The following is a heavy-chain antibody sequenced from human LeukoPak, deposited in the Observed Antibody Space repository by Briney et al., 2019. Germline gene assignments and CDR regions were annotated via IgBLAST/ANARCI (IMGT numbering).Heavy chain of an antibody. V-gene: IGHV3-23*01. CDR1: GLILRGHA. D-gene: IGHD6-19*01. J-gene: IGHJ4*02. CDR3: AKGYSSGWTPFDY. Sequence: GGSLRLSCEASGLILRGHAMSWVRQAPGKGLEWVSGIGDSGEIERYADSVKGRFTISRDNFRNTVYLEMRSLRPEDTAVYYCAKGYSSGWTPFDYWGQGTQVTVSA. CDR2: IGDSGEIE.